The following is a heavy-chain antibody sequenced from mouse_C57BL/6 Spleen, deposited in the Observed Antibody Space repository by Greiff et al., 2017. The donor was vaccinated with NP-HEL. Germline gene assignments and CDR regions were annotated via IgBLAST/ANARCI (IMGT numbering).Heavy chain of an antibody. D-gene: IGHD2-1*01. J-gene: IGHJ3*01. CDR3: ARMRENYGTLFAY. CDR2: IWWDDDK. CDR1: GFSLSTFGMG. Sequence: ESGPGILQPSQTLSLTCSFSGFSLSTFGMGVGWIRQPSGKGLEWLAHIWWDDDKYYNPALKSRLTISKDTSKHQVFLKIANVDTADTATYYCARMRENYGTLFAYWGQGTLVTVSA. V-gene: IGHV8-8*01.